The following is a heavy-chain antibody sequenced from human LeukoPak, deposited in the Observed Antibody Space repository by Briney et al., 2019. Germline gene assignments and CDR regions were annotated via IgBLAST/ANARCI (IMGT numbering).Heavy chain of an antibody. V-gene: IGHV3-30*18. CDR3: AKSRGGGSLSPFDY. Sequence: PGGSLRLSCAASGFTFSSYGMHWVRQAPGKGLEWVAVISYDGSNKYYADSVKGRFTISRDNSKNTLYLQMNSLRAEDTAVYYCAKSRGGGSLSPFDYWGQGTLVTVSS. CDR2: ISYDGSNK. D-gene: IGHD2-15*01. CDR1: GFTFSSYG. J-gene: IGHJ4*02.